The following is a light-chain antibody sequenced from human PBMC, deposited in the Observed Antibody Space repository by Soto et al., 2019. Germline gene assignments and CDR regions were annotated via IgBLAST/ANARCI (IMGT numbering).Light chain of an antibody. CDR2: GNN. V-gene: IGLV1-40*01. CDR1: SSNIGAGYD. Sequence: QPVLTQPPSVSGAPGQRVTISCTGSSSNIGAGYDVHWYQQLPGTAPKLLIYGNNNRPSGVPDRFSGSKSGTSASLAITGLQAEDEADYYCQSYDSSRSGHVVFGGGTKLTVL. CDR3: QSYDSSRSGHVV. J-gene: IGLJ2*01.